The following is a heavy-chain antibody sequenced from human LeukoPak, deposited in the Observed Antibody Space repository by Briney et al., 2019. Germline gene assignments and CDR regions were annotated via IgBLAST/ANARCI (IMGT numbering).Heavy chain of an antibody. Sequence: PGGSLRLSCAASGFSFSSYWMSWVRQAPGKGLEWVANIKEDGSEKYYVDSVKGRFTISRDNAKNSLYLQMNSLRADDTAVYYCARDTRPVEMAPIDYWGQGTLVTVSS. CDR3: ARDTRPVEMAPIDY. CDR2: IKEDGSEK. V-gene: IGHV3-7*01. D-gene: IGHD5-24*01. J-gene: IGHJ4*02. CDR1: GFSFSSYW.